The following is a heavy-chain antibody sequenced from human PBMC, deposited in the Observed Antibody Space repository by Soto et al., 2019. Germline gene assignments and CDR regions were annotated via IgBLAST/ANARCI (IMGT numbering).Heavy chain of an antibody. D-gene: IGHD6-13*01. CDR2: ISYDGSNK. V-gene: IGHV3-30-3*01. CDR3: ARGRAAAGTNPRLGGGGMDV. J-gene: IGHJ6*02. Sequence: QVQLVESGGGVVQPGRSLRLSCAASGFTFSSYAMHWVRQAPGKGLEWVAVISYDGSNKYYADSVKGRFTISRDNSKNTLYLQMNSRRAEDTAVYYCARGRAAAGTNPRLGGGGMDVWGQGTTVTVSS. CDR1: GFTFSSYA.